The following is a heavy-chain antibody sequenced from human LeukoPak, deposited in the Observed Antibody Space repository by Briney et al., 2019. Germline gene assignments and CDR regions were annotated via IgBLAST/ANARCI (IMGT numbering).Heavy chain of an antibody. J-gene: IGHJ4*02. Sequence: PGGSLRLSCAASGFTFSSYAMRWVRQAPGKGLEWVSAISGCCCSIYYADSVKGRFTISRENYKNTLYLQMNSLRGEDTAVYYCARTDIEGGIRVYRGYVYFRADGFDYWGQGTLVTVSS. CDR1: GFTFSSYA. D-gene: IGHD5-12*01. V-gene: IGHV3-23*01. CDR3: ARTDIEGGIRVYRGYVYFRADGFDY. CDR2: ISGCCCSI.